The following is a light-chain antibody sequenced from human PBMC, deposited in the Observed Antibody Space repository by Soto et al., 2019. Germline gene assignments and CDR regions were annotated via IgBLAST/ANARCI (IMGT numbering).Light chain of an antibody. J-gene: IGLJ2*01. CDR3: SSYTRSNTLE. CDR2: AVT. Sequence: QSVLTQPASVSGSPGQSITISCTGTSSDVGGYNYVSWYQQHPGKAPKLMIYAVTNRPSGVSDRFSGSKSGNTASLTISGLQAEDEADYYCSSYTRSNTLEIGGGTKVTVL. V-gene: IGLV2-14*01. CDR1: SSDVGGYNY.